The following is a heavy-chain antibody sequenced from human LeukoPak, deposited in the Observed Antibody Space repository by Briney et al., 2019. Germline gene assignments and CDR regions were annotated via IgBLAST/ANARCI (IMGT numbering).Heavy chain of an antibody. CDR1: GYSFTSYW. J-gene: IGHJ3*02. CDR2: IYPGDSDT. CDR3: ATLRPYDSRQNDAFDI. Sequence: GESLKISCQGSGYSFTSYWIGWVRQMPGKGLEWMGIIYPGDSDTRYSPSFQGQVTISADKSISTAYLQWSSLKASDTAMYYCATLRPYDSRQNDAFDIWGQGTMVTVSS. D-gene: IGHD3-22*01. V-gene: IGHV5-51*01.